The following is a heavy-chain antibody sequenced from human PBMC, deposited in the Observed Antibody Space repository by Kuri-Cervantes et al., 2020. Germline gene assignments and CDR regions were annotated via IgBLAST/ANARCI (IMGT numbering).Heavy chain of an antibody. CDR1: GYSFSSYG. D-gene: IGHD3-9*01. CDR2: ISAYNGNT. CDR3: AREGVNYDILTGYYMRSNFDY. V-gene: IGHV1-18*01. J-gene: IGHJ4*02. Sequence: ASVKVSCKASGYSFSSYGISWVRQAPGQGLEWMGWISAYNGNTYYAHKAQGRVTMTTDTSTDTAYMELSRLRSDDTAVYYCAREGVNYDILTGYYMRSNFDYWGQGTLVTVSS.